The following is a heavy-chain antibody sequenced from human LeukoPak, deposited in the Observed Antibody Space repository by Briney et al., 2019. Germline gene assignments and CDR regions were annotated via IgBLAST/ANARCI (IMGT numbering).Heavy chain of an antibody. D-gene: IGHD3-3*01. Sequence: PSETLSLTCTVSGGSISSYYWSWIRQPPGKGLEWIGEINHSGSTNYNPSLKSRVTISADTSKNQFSLKLSSVTAADTAVYYCARGKRRITIFGVVTGGCGMDVWGQGTTVTVSS. CDR3: ARGKRRITIFGVVTGGCGMDV. CDR1: GGSISSYY. V-gene: IGHV4-34*01. J-gene: IGHJ6*02. CDR2: INHSGST.